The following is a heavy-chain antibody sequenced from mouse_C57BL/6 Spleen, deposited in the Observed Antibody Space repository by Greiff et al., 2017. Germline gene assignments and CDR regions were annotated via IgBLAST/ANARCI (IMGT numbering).Heavy chain of an antibody. CDR1: GYTFTSYW. D-gene: IGHD2-12*01. CDR3: ARDYSGDY. J-gene: IGHJ2*01. V-gene: IGHV1-69*01. CDR2: IDPSDSYT. Sequence: QVQLQQPGAELVMPGASVKLSCKASGYTFTSYWMHWVKQRPGQGLEWIGEIDPSDSYTNYNQKFQGKSTLTVDKSSSTAYMQLSSLTTEDSAVYYCARDYSGDYWGQGTTLTVSS.